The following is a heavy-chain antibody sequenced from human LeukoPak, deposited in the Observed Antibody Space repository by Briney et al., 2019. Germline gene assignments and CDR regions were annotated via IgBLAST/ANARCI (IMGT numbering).Heavy chain of an antibody. CDR3: AKGRSYYYDSSGYYSDAFDI. Sequence: GGSLRLSCAASGFTFSIYAMSWVRQAPGKGLEWVSGISGSGGSTYYADSVKGRFTISRDNSKNTLFLQMNSLRAEDTAVYYCAKGRSYYYDSSGYYSDAFDIWGQGTVVTVSS. D-gene: IGHD3-22*01. V-gene: IGHV3-23*01. J-gene: IGHJ3*02. CDR1: GFTFSIYA. CDR2: ISGSGGST.